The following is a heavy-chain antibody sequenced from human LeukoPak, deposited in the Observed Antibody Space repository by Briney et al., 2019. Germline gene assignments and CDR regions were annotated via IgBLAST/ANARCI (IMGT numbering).Heavy chain of an antibody. D-gene: IGHD6-19*01. J-gene: IGHJ4*02. CDR2: INWNGGST. V-gene: IGHV3-20*04. Sequence: GGSLRLSCAASGFTFDDYGMSWVRHAPGKGLEWVSGINWNGGSTVYADSVKGRFTISRDNAKNSLYLQMNSLRAEDTALYYCASANTYRSGLDYWGQGTLVTVSS. CDR3: ASANTYRSGLDY. CDR1: GFTFDDYG.